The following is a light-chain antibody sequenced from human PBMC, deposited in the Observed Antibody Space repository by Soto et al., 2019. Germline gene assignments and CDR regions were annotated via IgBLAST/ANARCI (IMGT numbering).Light chain of an antibody. V-gene: IGKV1-5*03. CDR3: QQLNFYPWT. Sequence: DIQITQSPATLSASVGDRVTITCRASQSISSWLAWYQQKPGKAPKLLIYKASSLESGVPSRFSGSGSGTEFTLTISSLQPDDFATYYCQQLNFYPWTFGQGTKVDIK. CDR2: KAS. CDR1: QSISSW. J-gene: IGKJ1*01.